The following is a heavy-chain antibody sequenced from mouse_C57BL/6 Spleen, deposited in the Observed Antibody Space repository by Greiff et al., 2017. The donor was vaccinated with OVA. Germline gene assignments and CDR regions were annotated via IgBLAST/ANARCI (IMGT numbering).Heavy chain of an antibody. Sequence: VQLKESGPGLVKPSQSLSLTCSVTGYSITSGYYWNWIRQFPGNKLEWMGYISYDGSNNYNPSLKNRISITRDTSKNQFFLKLNSVTTEDTATYYCARGWDVAYWGQGTLVTVSA. J-gene: IGHJ3*01. CDR2: ISYDGSN. D-gene: IGHD4-1*01. CDR1: GYSITSGYY. V-gene: IGHV3-6*01. CDR3: ARGWDVAY.